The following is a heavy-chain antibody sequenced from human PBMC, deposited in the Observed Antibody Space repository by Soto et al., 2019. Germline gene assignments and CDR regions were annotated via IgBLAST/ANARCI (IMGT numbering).Heavy chain of an antibody. J-gene: IGHJ4*02. Sequence: SETLSLTCTVPGGSISSYYWSWIRQPPGKGLEWIGNIYYSESTYYNPSLKSRVTISVDTSKNQFSLRLTSVTAADTAVYYCATHPPYGPLDHWGQGTLVTVS. CDR1: GGSISSYY. CDR3: ATHPPYGPLDH. V-gene: IGHV4-59*04. CDR2: IYYSEST. D-gene: IGHD4-17*01.